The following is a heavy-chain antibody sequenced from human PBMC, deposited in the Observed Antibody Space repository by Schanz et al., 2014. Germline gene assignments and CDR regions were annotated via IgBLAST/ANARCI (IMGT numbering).Heavy chain of an antibody. D-gene: IGHD1-26*01. CDR2: IGSSSSRI. CDR1: GFTFSSNS. CDR3: ARSRSGVYFDY. Sequence: EVQLVESGGGLVQPGGSLRLSCAASGFTFSSNSMNWVRQAPGKGLEWISYIGSSSSRIDHAGSVKGRFTISRDNAKNTLYLQMNSLRAEDTAGYYCARSRSGVYFDYWGQGTLVTVSS. J-gene: IGHJ4*02. V-gene: IGHV3-48*01.